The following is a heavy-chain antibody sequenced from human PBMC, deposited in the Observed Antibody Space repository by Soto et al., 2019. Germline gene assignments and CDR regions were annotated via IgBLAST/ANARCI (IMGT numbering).Heavy chain of an antibody. CDR3: ARQRVLSTNMFITSFDP. Sequence: SETLSLTCSLSGGSINSSDHFWGWIRQTPGKGLEWIGSVYYAETTYYNPSLKSPVTISVETSRNTFSLKVNSVTAADTGIYYCARQRVLSTNMFITSFDPWGQGTLVTLSS. V-gene: IGHV4-39*01. CDR1: GGSINSSDHF. CDR2: VYYAETT. D-gene: IGHD3-10*02. J-gene: IGHJ5*02.